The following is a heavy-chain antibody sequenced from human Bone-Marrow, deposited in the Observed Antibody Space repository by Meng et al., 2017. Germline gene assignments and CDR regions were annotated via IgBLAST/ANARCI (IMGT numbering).Heavy chain of an antibody. CDR3: ARGGWSLDY. V-gene: IGHV4-39*07. D-gene: IGHD2-15*01. CDR1: GGSISSSSYY. Sequence: QLQLQESGPGLVNPSETLTLTCTVSGGSISSSSYYWGWIRQPPGKGLEWIGSFYYSGSTFSNPSLKNRVTISVDTSKNQFSLNLSSVTAADTAVYYCARGGWSLDYWGQGTLVTVSS. CDR2: FYYSGST. J-gene: IGHJ4*02.